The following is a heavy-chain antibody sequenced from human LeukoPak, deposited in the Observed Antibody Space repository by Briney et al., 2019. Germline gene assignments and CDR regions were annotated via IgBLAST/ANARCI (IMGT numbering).Heavy chain of an antibody. CDR1: GFTFSSYG. CDR3: ARDSRYRVGGSSSEDDYYYYYMDV. CDR2: IRYDGSNK. V-gene: IGHV3-30*02. J-gene: IGHJ6*03. Sequence: TGGSLRLSCAASGFTFSSYGMHWVRQAPGKGLEWVAFIRYDGSNKYYADSVKGRFTISRDNSKNTLYLQMNSLRAEDTAVYYCARDSRYRVGGSSSEDDYYYYYMDVWGKGTTVTVSS. D-gene: IGHD6-6*01.